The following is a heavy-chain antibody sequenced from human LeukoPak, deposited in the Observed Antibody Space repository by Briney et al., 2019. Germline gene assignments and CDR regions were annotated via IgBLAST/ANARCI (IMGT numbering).Heavy chain of an antibody. Sequence: ASVKVSCKPSGYTFASYYIHWVRQAPGRRLEWMGVINPSGGSTRYAQKLECRVTVTRDTSTSTVYMEVSSLRFEDTAVYYCARDLCGGDCYSEDSFDIWGQGTMVTVSS. CDR1: GYTFASYY. CDR2: INPSGGST. V-gene: IGHV1-46*04. D-gene: IGHD2-21*02. J-gene: IGHJ3*02. CDR3: ARDLCGGDCYSEDSFDI.